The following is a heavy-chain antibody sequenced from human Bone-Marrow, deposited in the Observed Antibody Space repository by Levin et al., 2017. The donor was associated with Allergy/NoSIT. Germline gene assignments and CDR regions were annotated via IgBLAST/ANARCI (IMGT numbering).Heavy chain of an antibody. J-gene: IGHJ1*01. CDR1: GFSFSSYG. D-gene: IGHD4-17*01. V-gene: IGHV3-30*18. Sequence: GESLKISCAASGFSFSSYGMHWVRQVPGKGLECVTKISKDGSNIYYADSVKGRFTISRDNSKNTLYLQMNSLRPEDTAVYHCVKDHGDLPSYFDHWGQGTLVTVSS. CDR2: ISKDGSNI. CDR3: VKDHGDLPSYFDH.